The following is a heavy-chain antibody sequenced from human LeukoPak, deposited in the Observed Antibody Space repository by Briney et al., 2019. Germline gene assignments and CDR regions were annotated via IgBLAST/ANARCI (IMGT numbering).Heavy chain of an antibody. Sequence: GGSLRLSCAASGFTFSSYWMHWVRKAPGKGLVWVSRIISDGSSTSYADSVKGRFTISRDNAKNTLYLQMNSLRAEDTAVYYCARDDAGYSYDPRGWFDPWGQGTLVTVSS. J-gene: IGHJ5*02. CDR1: GFTFSSYW. D-gene: IGHD5-18*01. V-gene: IGHV3-74*01. CDR2: IISDGSST. CDR3: ARDDAGYSYDPRGWFDP.